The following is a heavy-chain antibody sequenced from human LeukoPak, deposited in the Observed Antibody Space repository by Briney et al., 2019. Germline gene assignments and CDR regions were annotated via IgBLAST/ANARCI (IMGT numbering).Heavy chain of an antibody. D-gene: IGHD6-19*01. CDR2: ISSSSSYI. V-gene: IGHV3-21*01. CDR1: GFTFSSYW. J-gene: IGHJ4*02. CDR3: ARDSSGWYTT. Sequence: GGSLRLSCAASGFTFSSYWMNWVRQAPGKGLEWVSSISSSSSYIYYADSVKGRFTISRDNAKNSLYLQMNSLRAEDTAVYYCARDSSGWYTTWGQGTLVTVSS.